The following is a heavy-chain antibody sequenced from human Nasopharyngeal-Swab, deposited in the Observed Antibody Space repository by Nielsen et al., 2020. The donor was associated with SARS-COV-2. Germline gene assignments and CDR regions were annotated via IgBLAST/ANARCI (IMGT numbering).Heavy chain of an antibody. CDR3: AREGRWELPVPFDY. Sequence: GGSLRLSCAASGLTFSSYSMNWVRQAPGKGLEWVSYISSSSSTIYYADSVKGRFTISRDNAKNSLYLQMNSLRAEDTAVYYCAREGRWELPVPFDYWGQGTLVTVSS. V-gene: IGHV3-48*04. J-gene: IGHJ4*02. CDR1: GLTFSSYS. CDR2: ISSSSSTI. D-gene: IGHD1-26*01.